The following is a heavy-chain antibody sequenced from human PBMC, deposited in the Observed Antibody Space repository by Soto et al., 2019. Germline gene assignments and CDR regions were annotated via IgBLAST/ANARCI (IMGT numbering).Heavy chain of an antibody. CDR3: ARQYYYDSSGYYPNWFDP. CDR2: IYPSDSDT. CDR1: GYSFTSYW. V-gene: IGHV5-51*01. D-gene: IGHD3-22*01. J-gene: IGHJ5*02. Sequence: PGESLKISCKGSGYSFTSYWIGWVRQMPGKGLEWMGIIYPSDSDTRYSPSFQGQVTISADKSISTAYLQWSSLKASDTAMYYCARQYYYDSSGYYPNWFDPWGQGTLVTVSS.